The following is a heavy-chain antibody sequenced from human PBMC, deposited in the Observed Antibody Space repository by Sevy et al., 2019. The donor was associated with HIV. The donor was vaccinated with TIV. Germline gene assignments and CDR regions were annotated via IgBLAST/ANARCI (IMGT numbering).Heavy chain of an antibody. J-gene: IGHJ6*03. CDR3: ARDTSSFHYSGSYYFYYYYYMDV. CDR1: GFTFSSYW. V-gene: IGHV3-7*03. D-gene: IGHD1-26*01. Sequence: GGSLRLSCVASGFTFSSYWMSWVRQAPGKGLEWVANIKQDGSEKYYVDSVKGRFTISRDNAKNSLYLQMNSLRAEDTAVYYCARDTSSFHYSGSYYFYYYYYMDVWGKGTTVTVSS. CDR2: IKQDGSEK.